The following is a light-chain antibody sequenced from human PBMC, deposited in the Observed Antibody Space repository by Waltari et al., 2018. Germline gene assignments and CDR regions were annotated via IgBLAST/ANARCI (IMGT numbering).Light chain of an antibody. Sequence: SSELTQDPAVSVALGQTVTITCQGDRLRSFYASWYQLKPGQAPVHVIYGKNHRPPGIPDRFSGSNSGNTSSLTITGARAEDEADYYCDSRDSSDKPLGVFGTGTQVTVL. CDR2: GKN. J-gene: IGLJ1*01. CDR3: DSRDSSDKPLGV. CDR1: RLRSFY. V-gene: IGLV3-19*01.